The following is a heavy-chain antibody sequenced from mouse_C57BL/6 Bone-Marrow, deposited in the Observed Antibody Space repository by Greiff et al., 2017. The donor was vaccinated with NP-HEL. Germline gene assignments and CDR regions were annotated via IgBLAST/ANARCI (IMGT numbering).Heavy chain of an antibody. D-gene: IGHD1-1*01. Sequence: QVQLKQPGAELVKPGASVKLSCKASGYTFTSYWMHWVKQRPGRGLEWIGRIDPNSGGTKYNEKFKSKATLTVAKPSSTAYMQLSSLTSEDSAVYYCARWKEPITTGAMDYWGQGTSVTVSS. CDR2: IDPNSGGT. CDR1: GYTFTSYW. V-gene: IGHV1-72*01. J-gene: IGHJ4*01. CDR3: ARWKEPITTGAMDY.